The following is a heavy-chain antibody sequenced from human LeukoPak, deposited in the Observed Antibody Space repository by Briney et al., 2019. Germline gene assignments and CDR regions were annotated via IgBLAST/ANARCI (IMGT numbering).Heavy chain of an antibody. CDR2: ISWNSGSI. D-gene: IGHD1-26*01. CDR1: GFTFDDYA. J-gene: IGHJ6*02. Sequence: GGSLRLSCAAPGFTFDDYAMQWVRQAPGKGLEWVSGISWNSGSIGYADSVKGRFTISRDNAKNSLYLQMNSLRAEDTALYYCAKDMVVGATGDYYGMDVWGQGTTVTVSS. V-gene: IGHV3-9*01. CDR3: AKDMVVGATGDYYGMDV.